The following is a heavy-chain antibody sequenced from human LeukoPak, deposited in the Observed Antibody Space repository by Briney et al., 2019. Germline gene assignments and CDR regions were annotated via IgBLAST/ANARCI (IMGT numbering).Heavy chain of an antibody. Sequence: SETLSLTCTVSGGPISSGSYYWSWIRQPAGKGLEWIGRIYTSGSTNYNPSLKSRVTISVDTSKNQFSLKLSSVTAADTAVYYCARDMGSTAAAGSKVVSYYYMDVWGKGTTVTVSS. V-gene: IGHV4-61*02. D-gene: IGHD6-13*01. CDR2: IYTSGST. CDR3: ARDMGSTAAAGSKVVSYYYMDV. J-gene: IGHJ6*03. CDR1: GGPISSGSYY.